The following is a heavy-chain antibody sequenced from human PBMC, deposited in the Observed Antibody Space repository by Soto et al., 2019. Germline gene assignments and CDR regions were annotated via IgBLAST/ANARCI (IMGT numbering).Heavy chain of an antibody. Sequence: GSLRLSCAASGFTFSSYEMNWVRQAPWKGLEWVSYISSSGSTIYYADSVKGRFTISRDNAKNSLYLQMNSLRAEDTAVYYCARAGFSGYVFSRPPDVWGQGTTVTVSS. J-gene: IGHJ6*02. D-gene: IGHD5-12*01. V-gene: IGHV3-48*03. CDR1: GFTFSSYE. CDR3: ARAGFSGYVFSRPPDV. CDR2: ISSSGSTI.